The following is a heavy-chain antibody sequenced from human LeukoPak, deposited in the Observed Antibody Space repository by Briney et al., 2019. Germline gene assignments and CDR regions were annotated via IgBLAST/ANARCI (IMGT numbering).Heavy chain of an antibody. Sequence: PSETLSLTCTVSGGSISSGSYYWSWIRQPAGKGLEWIGRIYSSRSTNYNPSLKSRVTISVDTSKNQFSLKLSSVTAADTAVYYCARRRGPYYYGSGRGFDPWGQGTLVTVSS. CDR2: IYSSRST. J-gene: IGHJ5*02. CDR1: GGSISSGSYY. D-gene: IGHD3-10*01. V-gene: IGHV4-61*02. CDR3: ARRRGPYYYGSGRGFDP.